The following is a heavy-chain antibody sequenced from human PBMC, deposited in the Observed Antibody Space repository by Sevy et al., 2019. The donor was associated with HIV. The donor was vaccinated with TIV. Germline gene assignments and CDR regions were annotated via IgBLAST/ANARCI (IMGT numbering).Heavy chain of an antibody. CDR2: ISGSGGST. Sequence: GGSLRLSCAASGFTFSSYAMSWVRQAPGKGLEWVSAISGSGGSTYYAHSVKGRFTISRDNSKNTLYLQMNSLRAEDTAVYYCAKDAYCGGDCYSYFDYWGQGTLVTVSS. J-gene: IGHJ4*02. D-gene: IGHD2-21*02. V-gene: IGHV3-23*01. CDR3: AKDAYCGGDCYSYFDY. CDR1: GFTFSSYA.